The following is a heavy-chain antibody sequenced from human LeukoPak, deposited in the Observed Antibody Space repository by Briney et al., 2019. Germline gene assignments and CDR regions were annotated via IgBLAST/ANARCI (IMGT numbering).Heavy chain of an antibody. J-gene: IGHJ6*02. CDR1: GGSISSGGYS. CDR3: ARPVPKNDYGDSRSESTEGMDV. CDR2: IYHSGST. D-gene: IGHD4-17*01. V-gene: IGHV4-30-2*01. Sequence: PSETLSLTCAVSGGSISSGGYSWSWIRQPPGKGLEWIGYIYHSGSTYYNPSLKSRVTISVDRSKNQFSLKLSSVTAADTAVYYCARPVPKNDYGDSRSESTEGMDVWGQGTTVTVSS.